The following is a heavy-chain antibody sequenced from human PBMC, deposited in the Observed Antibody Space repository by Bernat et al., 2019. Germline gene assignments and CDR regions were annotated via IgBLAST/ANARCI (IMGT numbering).Heavy chain of an antibody. V-gene: IGHV4-59*01. CDR2: ISYSGST. J-gene: IGHJ4*02. D-gene: IGHD3-10*01. CDR3: ARETRNSGTYTTDY. CDR1: GRSISSDF. Sequence: QVQLQESGPGLVKPSETLSLTCTVSGRSISSDFWSWIRQPPGKGLEWIGYISYSGSTNSNPTLKSRVTISIDTSKNQFSLKLRTVTAADTAVYYCARETRNSGTYTTDYWGQGALVPVSS.